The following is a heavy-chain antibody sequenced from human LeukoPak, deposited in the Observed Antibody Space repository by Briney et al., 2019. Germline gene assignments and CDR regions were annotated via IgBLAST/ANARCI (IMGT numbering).Heavy chain of an antibody. CDR1: RYTFTGYY. V-gene: IGHV1-2*06. Sequence: GASVKVSCKASRYTFTGYYMHWVRQAPGQGLEWVGRINPNSGGTNYAQKFQGRVTMTRDTSISTAYMELSRLRSDDTAVYYCAREMAIAATLGDYWGQGTLVTVSS. CDR3: AREMAIAATLGDY. D-gene: IGHD2-15*01. J-gene: IGHJ4*02. CDR2: INPNSGGT.